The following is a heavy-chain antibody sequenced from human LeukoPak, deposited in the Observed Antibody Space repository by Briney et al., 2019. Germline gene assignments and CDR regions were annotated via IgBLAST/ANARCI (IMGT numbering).Heavy chain of an antibody. CDR2: ISSNGGST. CDR1: GFTFSSYA. J-gene: IGHJ4*02. CDR3: ARALAYCGGDCYSGLDY. V-gene: IGHV3-64*01. Sequence: GGSLRLSCAASGFTFSSYAMHWVRQAPGKGLEYVSAISSNGGSTYYANSVKGRFTISRDNSKNTLYLQMGSLRAEDMAVYYCARALAYCGGDCYSGLDYWAKGTLVTVSS. D-gene: IGHD2-21*02.